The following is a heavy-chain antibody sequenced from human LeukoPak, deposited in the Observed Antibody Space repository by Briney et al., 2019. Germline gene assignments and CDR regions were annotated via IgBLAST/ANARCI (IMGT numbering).Heavy chain of an antibody. V-gene: IGHV4-34*01. D-gene: IGHD3-10*01. J-gene: IGHJ4*02. Sequence: PSETLSLTCAVYGGSFSGYYWSWIRQPPGKGLEWIGEINHSGSTNYNPSLKSRVHISVDTSKKPFSLKLSSVTAADTAVYYCARLYGSGSHYHFDYWGQGTLVTVSS. CDR1: GGSFSGYY. CDR2: INHSGST. CDR3: ARLYGSGSHYHFDY.